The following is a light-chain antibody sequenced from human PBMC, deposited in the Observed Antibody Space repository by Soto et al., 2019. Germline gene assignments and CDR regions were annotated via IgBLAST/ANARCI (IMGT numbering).Light chain of an antibody. Sequence: EIVLTQSPATLSLSPGERATLSCRASQSVSSYLAWYQQKPGQAPRLLIYDASNRATGVPARFSGSGSGTDFTLTINSRGPEDFAVYYFQQRSNWPLTFGGGNKVEIK. CDR1: QSVSSY. V-gene: IGKV3-11*01. J-gene: IGKJ4*01. CDR2: DAS. CDR3: QQRSNWPLT.